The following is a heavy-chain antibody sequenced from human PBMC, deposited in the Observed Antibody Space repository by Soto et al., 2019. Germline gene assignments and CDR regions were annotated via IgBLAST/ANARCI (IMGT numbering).Heavy chain of an antibody. J-gene: IGHJ4*02. CDR2: ISSSSSYI. CDR3: ARDLTPTYYYDSSGYTIDY. V-gene: IGHV3-21*01. CDR1: GFTFSSYS. Sequence: PGGSLRLSCAASGFTFSSYSMNWVRQAPGKGLEWVSSISSSSSYIYYADSVKGRFTISRDNAKNSLYLQMNSLRAEDTAVYYCARDLTPTYYYDSSGYTIDYWGRGTLVTVSS. D-gene: IGHD3-22*01.